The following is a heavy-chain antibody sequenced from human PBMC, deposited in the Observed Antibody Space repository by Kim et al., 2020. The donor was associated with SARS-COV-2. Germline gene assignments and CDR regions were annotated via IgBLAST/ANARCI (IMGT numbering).Heavy chain of an antibody. V-gene: IGHV3-30*18. CDR1: GFIFSTYG. D-gene: IGHD3-22*01. CDR2: ISYDGSNT. Sequence: GGSLRLSCAASGFIFSTYGMLWVRQAPGKGLEWVAVISYDGSNTYYADSVKGRFTTSRDNSKNTVFLQMNSLRAEDTAVYYCAKDHDGIGYYSEDWGQGTLVPVSS. CDR3: AKDHDGIGYYSED. J-gene: IGHJ4*02.